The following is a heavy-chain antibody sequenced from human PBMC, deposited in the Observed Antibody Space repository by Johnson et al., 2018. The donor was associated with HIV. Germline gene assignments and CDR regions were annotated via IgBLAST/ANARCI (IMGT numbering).Heavy chain of an antibody. CDR2: IKQDGSEK. CDR1: GFSIRNFW. CDR3: AGDFFRLLDAFDI. Sequence: VQLVESGGGLVQPGGSLRLSCAASGFSIRNFWMTWVRQAPGKGLEWVANIKQDGSEKYYVESVKGRFTISRENAKNSLYLQMNSLRAEDTAVYYCAGDFFRLLDAFDIWGQGTMVTVSS. J-gene: IGHJ3*02. D-gene: IGHD3-3*01. V-gene: IGHV3-7*01.